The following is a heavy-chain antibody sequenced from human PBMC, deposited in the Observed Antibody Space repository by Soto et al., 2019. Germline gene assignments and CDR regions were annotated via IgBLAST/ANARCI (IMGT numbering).Heavy chain of an antibody. CDR1: VFTCSSYA. J-gene: IGHJ4*02. CDR3: AKLWFGEEAPFDY. CDR2: ISGSGGST. V-gene: IGHV3-23*01. D-gene: IGHD3-10*01. Sequence: GSLRLSGAASVFTCSSYAMSWVRQAPGKGLEWVSTISGSGGSTYYAASVKGRFSISRDNSKNTLFLQMNSPRAEDTAIYYCAKLWFGEEAPFDYWGQGTLVTVSS.